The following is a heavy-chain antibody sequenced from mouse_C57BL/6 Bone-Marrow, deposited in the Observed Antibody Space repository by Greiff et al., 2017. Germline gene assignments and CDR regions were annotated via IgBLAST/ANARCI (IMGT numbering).Heavy chain of an antibody. CDR2: INPNNGGT. CDR1: GYTFTDYY. D-gene: IGHD4-1*01. J-gene: IGHJ2*01. CDR3: AREIANWDAFFYY. Sequence: VQLQQSGPELVKPGASVKISCKASGYTFTDYYMNWVKQSHGKSLEWIGDINPNNGGTSYNQKFKGKATLTVDKSSSTAYMELRSLTSEDSAVYYCAREIANWDAFFYYWGQGTTLTVSS. V-gene: IGHV1-26*01.